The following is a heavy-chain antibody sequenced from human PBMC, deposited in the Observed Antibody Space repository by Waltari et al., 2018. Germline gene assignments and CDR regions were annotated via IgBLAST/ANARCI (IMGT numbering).Heavy chain of an antibody. J-gene: IGHJ3*02. CDR2: VNPDTGCT. Sequence: QVQLVQSGAEVKRPGASVNVSCKTSGYTFTAYYLHWVREAPGEGLEWMGWVNPDTGCTYCAQKFQDRGTMTRDTATSTAYMDLNRLTSDDTAVYFCASYSSSFFPLDAFQIWGQGTMVTVSS. D-gene: IGHD2-2*01. CDR1: GYTFTAYY. CDR3: ASYSSSFFPLDAFQI. V-gene: IGHV1-2*02.